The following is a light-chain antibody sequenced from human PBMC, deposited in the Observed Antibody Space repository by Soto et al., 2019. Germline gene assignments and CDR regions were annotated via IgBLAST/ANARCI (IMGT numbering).Light chain of an antibody. J-gene: IGKJ3*01. CDR3: QQRSNCL. Sequence: EIVLTQSPATLSLSPGERATLSCRASQSVSSYLAWYQQKPGQAPRLLIYDASNRATGIPARFSGSGSGTDFTLTISSLEPEDFAVYYCQQRSNCLFCPGTKVDIK. V-gene: IGKV3-11*01. CDR2: DAS. CDR1: QSVSSY.